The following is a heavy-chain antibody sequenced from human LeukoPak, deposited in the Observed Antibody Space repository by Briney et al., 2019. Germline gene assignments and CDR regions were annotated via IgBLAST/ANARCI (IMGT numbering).Heavy chain of an antibody. CDR3: ARALYYSSSSYWFDP. J-gene: IGHJ5*02. Sequence: SETRSLTCTVSDYSISSGYYWGWIRQPPGKGLEWIGTIYHSGSTYYNPSLKSRVTISVDTSKNQFSLKLSSVTAADTAVYYCARALYYSSSSYWFDPWGQGTLVTVSS. V-gene: IGHV4-38-2*02. CDR2: IYHSGST. CDR1: DYSISSGYY. D-gene: IGHD6-6*01.